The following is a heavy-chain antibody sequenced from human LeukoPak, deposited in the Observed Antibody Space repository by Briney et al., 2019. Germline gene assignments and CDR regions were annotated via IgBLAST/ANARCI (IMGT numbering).Heavy chain of an antibody. D-gene: IGHD3-10*01. CDR1: GGSISSYY. CDR2: IYYSGST. V-gene: IGHV4-59*01. J-gene: IGHJ4*02. Sequence: KSSETLSLTCTVSGGSISSYYWSWLRQPPGKGLEWIGYIYYSGSTNYNPSLKSRVTISLDTSKNQFSLKLSSVTAADTAVYYCARSPSRGPLWFGELDYWGQGTLVTVFS. CDR3: ARSPSRGPLWFGELDY.